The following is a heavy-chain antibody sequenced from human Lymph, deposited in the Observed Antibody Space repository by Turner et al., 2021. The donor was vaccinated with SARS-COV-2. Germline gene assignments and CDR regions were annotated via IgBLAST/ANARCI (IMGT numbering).Heavy chain of an antibody. Sequence: EVQLLESGGGLVQPGGSLRLSCAASGFTFSSYAMSWVRQAPGKGLEWVSTISGSGGSTYHADSVKGRFTISRDNSKNTLYLQMNSLRAEDTAVYYCAKGGGSGYLNFDYWGQGTLVTVSS. J-gene: IGHJ4*02. CDR1: GFTFSSYA. CDR2: ISGSGGST. CDR3: AKGGGSGYLNFDY. V-gene: IGHV3-23*01. D-gene: IGHD3-3*01.